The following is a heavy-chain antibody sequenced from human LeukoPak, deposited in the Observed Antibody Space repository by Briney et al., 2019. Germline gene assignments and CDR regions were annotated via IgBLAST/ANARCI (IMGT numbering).Heavy chain of an antibody. J-gene: IGHJ6*03. D-gene: IGHD5-18*01. Sequence: PGGSLRLSCAASGFTFSSYSMNWVRQAPGKGLEWVSSISSSSSYIYYADSVKGRFTISRDNAKNSLYLQMNSLRAEDTAVYYCARGSYSYGPITYYYYMDVWGKGTTVTVSS. CDR2: ISSSSSYI. V-gene: IGHV3-21*01. CDR3: ARGSYSYGPITYYYYMDV. CDR1: GFTFSSYS.